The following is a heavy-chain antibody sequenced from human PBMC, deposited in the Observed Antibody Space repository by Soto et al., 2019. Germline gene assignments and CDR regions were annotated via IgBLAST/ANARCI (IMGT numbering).Heavy chain of an antibody. J-gene: IGHJ3*02. D-gene: IGHD1-26*01. Sequence: SVKVSCKASGCTFSSYAISWVRQAPGQGLEWMGGIIPIFGTANYAQKFQGRVTITADESTSTAYMELSSLRSEDTAVYYCARDQDSGSSSGPSPRRDAFDIWGQGTMVTVSS. CDR2: IIPIFGTA. CDR1: GCTFSSYA. CDR3: ARDQDSGSSSGPSPRRDAFDI. V-gene: IGHV1-69*13.